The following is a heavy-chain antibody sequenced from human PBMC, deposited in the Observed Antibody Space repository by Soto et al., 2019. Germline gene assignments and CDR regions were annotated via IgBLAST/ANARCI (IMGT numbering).Heavy chain of an antibody. CDR2: ITGSSSAT. J-gene: IGHJ4*02. D-gene: IGHD6-13*01. CDR1: GFSFNTYG. Sequence: EVQLVESGGGLVQPGGSLRLSCAASGFSFNTYGMHWVRQAPGKGLEWLSYITGSSSATYYADSVKGRFTISRDNAKNSLYLQRNSIRAEDTAVYSCARLHRSSSWAYYFDYWGQGTLVTVSS. V-gene: IGHV3-48*01. CDR3: ARLHRSSSWAYYFDY.